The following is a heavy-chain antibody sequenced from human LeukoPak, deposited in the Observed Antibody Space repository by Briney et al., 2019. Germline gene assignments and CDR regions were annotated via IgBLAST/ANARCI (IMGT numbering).Heavy chain of an antibody. J-gene: IGHJ4*01. D-gene: IGHD4-23*01. Sequence: SETLSLTCTVSGGPISNNYWSWIRQPPGKGLEGIGYVYVSGYTHYNPSLKSRVTISIDTSKNHFSLNLTSVTAADTAVYYCARDLNGGSHFDYWGHGTLVTVSA. CDR2: VYVSGYT. V-gene: IGHV4-59*01. CDR3: ARDLNGGSHFDY. CDR1: GGPISNNY.